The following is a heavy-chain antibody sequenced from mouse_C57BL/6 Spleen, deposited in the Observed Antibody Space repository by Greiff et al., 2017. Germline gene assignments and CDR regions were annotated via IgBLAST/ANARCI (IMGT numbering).Heavy chain of an antibody. CDR3: AKIYDGYYGYAMDY. CDR2: IWSGGST. Sequence: QVQLQQSGPGLVQPSQSLSITCTVSGFSLTSYGVHWVRQPPGKGLEWLGVIWSGGSTDYNAAFISRLSISKDNSKSQVFFKMNSLQADDTAIYYCAKIYDGYYGYAMDYWGQGTSVTVSS. D-gene: IGHD2-3*01. V-gene: IGHV2-4*01. CDR1: GFSLTSYG. J-gene: IGHJ4*01.